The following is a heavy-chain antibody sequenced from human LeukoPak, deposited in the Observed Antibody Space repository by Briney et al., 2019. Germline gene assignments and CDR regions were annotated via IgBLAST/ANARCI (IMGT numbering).Heavy chain of an antibody. CDR3: AKDRWCSSTTCPIDY. J-gene: IGHJ4*02. CDR2: IRYDGNNK. D-gene: IGHD2-2*01. Sequence: GGSLRLSCAASGFSFSDYGMHWVRQAPGKGLEWVAFIRYDGNNKYYADSVKGRFTISRDNSKNTLYLQMNSLRAEDTALYYCAKDRWCSSTTCPIDYWGQGTLVTVSS. V-gene: IGHV3-30*02. CDR1: GFSFSDYG.